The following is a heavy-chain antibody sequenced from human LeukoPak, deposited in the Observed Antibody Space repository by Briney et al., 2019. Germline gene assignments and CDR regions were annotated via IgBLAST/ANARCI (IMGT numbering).Heavy chain of an antibody. Sequence: GASAKVSCKASGYTFTRYNIHWVRQAPGQGLEWMGLFNPTAGSTSYAQKFQGRLTMTRDTSTSKVYMELSSLRSEDTAVYFCAGEVVALDHWGQGTLVTVSS. J-gene: IGHJ4*02. CDR3: AGEVVALDH. V-gene: IGHV1-46*01. CDR2: FNPTAGST. D-gene: IGHD2-15*01. CDR1: GYTFTRYN.